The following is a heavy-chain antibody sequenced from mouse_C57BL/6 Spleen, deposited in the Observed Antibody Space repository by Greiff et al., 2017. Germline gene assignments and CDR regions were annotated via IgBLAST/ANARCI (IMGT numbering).Heavy chain of an antibody. CDR2: IDPETGGT. CDR3: TTYYYGSSYYFGC. J-gene: IGHJ2*01. D-gene: IGHD1-1*01. CDR1: GYTFTDYE. V-gene: IGHV1-15*01. Sequence: VKLQQSGAELVRPGASVTLSCKASGYTFTDYEMHWVKQTPVHGLEWIGAIDPETGGTAYNQKFKGKAILTADTSSSTAYMELRSLTSEDSAVYYCTTYYYGSSYYFGCWGQGTTLTVAS.